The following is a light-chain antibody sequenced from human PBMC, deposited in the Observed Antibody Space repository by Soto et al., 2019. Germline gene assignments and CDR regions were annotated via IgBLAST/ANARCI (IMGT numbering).Light chain of an antibody. V-gene: IGKV1-12*01. Sequence: DILMTQSPSSVSASVGDRVTITCRASQGLGVWLGWYQQKPGKAPQLLIFGASGLDSGVPSRFSGSGSGTAVTLPISSLQHADFATYYCQQAYSVRLTFGGGTEVEIK. CDR2: GAS. J-gene: IGKJ4*01. CDR3: QQAYSVRLT. CDR1: QGLGVW.